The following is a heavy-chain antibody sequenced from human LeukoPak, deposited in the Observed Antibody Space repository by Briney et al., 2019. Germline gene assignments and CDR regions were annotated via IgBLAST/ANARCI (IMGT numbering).Heavy chain of an antibody. V-gene: IGHV4-4*08. D-gene: IGHD3-22*01. J-gene: IGHJ2*01. CDR1: GGFMFNYY. CDR3: ARRAYYDSSGYHPTSGYFDL. Sequence: SETLSLTCTVSGGFMFNYYWNWIRQPPGKGLEWIGYIYVNGITNYSPSLRSRGTISIATSKNQFSLRLTSVTAADTAIYYCARRAYYDSSGYHPTSGYFDLWGRGTLVSVS. CDR2: IYVNGIT.